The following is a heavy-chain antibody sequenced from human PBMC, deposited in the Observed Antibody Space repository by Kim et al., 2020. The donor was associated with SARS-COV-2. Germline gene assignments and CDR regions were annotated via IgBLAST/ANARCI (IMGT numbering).Heavy chain of an antibody. J-gene: IGHJ4*02. D-gene: IGHD2-2*02. CDR2: P. Sequence: PYSHPSLKCRVTISVDTSKNQFSLKRSSVTAADTAVYYCARRGRGYKDYWGQGTLVTVSS. CDR3: ARRGRGYKDY. V-gene: IGHV4-39*01.